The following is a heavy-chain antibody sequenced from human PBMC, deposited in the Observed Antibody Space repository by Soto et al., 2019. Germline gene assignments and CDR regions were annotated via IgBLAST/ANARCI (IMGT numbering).Heavy chain of an antibody. D-gene: IGHD3-9*01. J-gene: IGHJ4*02. V-gene: IGHV1-69*02. CDR1: GGTFSSYT. CDR2: IIPILGIA. CDR3: ARLSDDRGYDY. Sequence: SVKVSCKASGGTFSSYTISWVRQAPGQGLEWMGRIIPILGIANYAQKFQGRVTITADKSTSTAYMELSSLRSEDTAVYYCARLSDDRGYDYWGQGTLVTVSS.